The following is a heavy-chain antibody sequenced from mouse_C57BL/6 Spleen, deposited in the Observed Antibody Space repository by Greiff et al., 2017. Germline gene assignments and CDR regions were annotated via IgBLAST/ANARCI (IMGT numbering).Heavy chain of an antibody. V-gene: IGHV1-15*01. J-gene: IGHJ4*01. Sequence: QVQLQQSGAELVRPGASVTLSCKASGYTFTDYEMHWVKQTPVHGLEWIGAIDPETGGTAYNQKFKGKAILTADKSSSTAYMELRSLTSEDSAVYYCTERGRDYAMDYWGQGTSVTVSS. CDR1: GYTFTDYE. CDR3: TERGRDYAMDY. CDR2: IDPETGGT.